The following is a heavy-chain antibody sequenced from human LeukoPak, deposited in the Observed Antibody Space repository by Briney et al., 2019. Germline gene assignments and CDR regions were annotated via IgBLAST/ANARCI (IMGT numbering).Heavy chain of an antibody. Sequence: SGTLSLTCAVSGGSISSRNWWSWVRQPPGKGLEWIGEGHHSGSTNYNPSLKSRVTISVDKSKNQFSLKLTSVTAADTAVYYCARFTGTYLAYWGQGILVTVSS. V-gene: IGHV4-4*02. CDR3: ARFTGTYLAY. J-gene: IGHJ4*02. D-gene: IGHD2-8*02. CDR1: GGSISSRNW. CDR2: GHHSGST.